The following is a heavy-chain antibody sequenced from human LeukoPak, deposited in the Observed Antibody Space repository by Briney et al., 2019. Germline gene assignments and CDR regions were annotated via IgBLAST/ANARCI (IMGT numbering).Heavy chain of an antibody. CDR3: AHPYYYDSSGYYYYYFDY. CDR2: FDPEDGET. J-gene: IGHJ4*02. Sequence: AASVKVSCKVSGYTLTELSMHWVRQAPGKGHEWMGGFDPEDGETIYAQKFQGRVTMTEDTSTDTAYMELSSLRSEDTAVYYCAHPYYYDSSGYYYYYFDYWGQGTLVTVSS. D-gene: IGHD3-22*01. CDR1: GYTLTELS. V-gene: IGHV1-24*01.